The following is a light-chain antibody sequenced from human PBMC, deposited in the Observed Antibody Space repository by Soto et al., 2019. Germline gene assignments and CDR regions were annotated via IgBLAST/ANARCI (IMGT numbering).Light chain of an antibody. CDR2: GAS. CDR1: QSISNW. V-gene: IGKV1-39*01. Sequence: DIQMTQSPSTLSASVGDRVTITCRASQSISNWLAWYQQKPGKAPKLLISGASSLRSGVPSRFSGSGSGTDFTLTINSLQPEDFATYYCQQGSRTLTFGGGTKVEIK. J-gene: IGKJ4*01. CDR3: QQGSRTLT.